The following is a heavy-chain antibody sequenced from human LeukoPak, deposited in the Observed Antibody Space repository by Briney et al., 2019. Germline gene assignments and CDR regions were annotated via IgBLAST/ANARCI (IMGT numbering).Heavy chain of an antibody. J-gene: IGHJ6*03. CDR3: ARDATTAVGWVYMDV. CDR2: ISTSGSTI. CDR1: GFTFSSYE. V-gene: IGHV3-48*03. Sequence: GGSLRLSCAASGFTFSSYEMNWVRQAPGKGLGWVSYISTSGSTIYYANSVKGRFTISRDNAKNSLYLQMNSLRAEDTALYYCARDATTAVGWVYMDVWGKGTTVTISS. D-gene: IGHD6-13*01.